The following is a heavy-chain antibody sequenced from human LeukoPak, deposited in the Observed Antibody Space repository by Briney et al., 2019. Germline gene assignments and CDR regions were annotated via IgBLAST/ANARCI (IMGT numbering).Heavy chain of an antibody. CDR2: INPNFGTT. CDR3: AADGVVVALDS. J-gene: IGHJ4*02. V-gene: IGHV1-2*02. CDR1: GYTFTGSF. D-gene: IGHD2-21*01. Sequence: GASVKVSCKASGYTFTGSFFHWVRQAPGQGLEWMGWINPNFGTTNYAQKFQGRVTMSRDTSISTAYMELSRLRSDDTAVYYCAADGVVVALDSWGQGTLVTVSS.